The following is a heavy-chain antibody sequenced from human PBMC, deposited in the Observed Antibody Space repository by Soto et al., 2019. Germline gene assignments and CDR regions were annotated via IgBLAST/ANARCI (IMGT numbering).Heavy chain of an antibody. J-gene: IGHJ4*02. D-gene: IGHD3-3*01. CDR1: GFTFSNAW. V-gene: IGHV3-15*07. Sequence: GGSLRLSCAASGFTFSNAWMNWVRQAPGKGLEWVGRIKSKTDGGKTDYAAPVKGRFTILRDDSKNTLYLQMNSLKTEDTAVYYCTTDQDTIFGVVWRTDDYWGQGTLVTVSS. CDR3: TTDQDTIFGVVWRTDDY. CDR2: IKSKTDGGKT.